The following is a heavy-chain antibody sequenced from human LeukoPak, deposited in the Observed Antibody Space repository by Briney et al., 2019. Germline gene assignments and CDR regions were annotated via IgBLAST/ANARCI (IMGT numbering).Heavy chain of an antibody. D-gene: IGHD6-6*01. Sequence: ASVKVSCKASGYTFTSYYMHWLRQAPGQGLEWMGIINPSGGSTSYAQKFQGRVTMTRDTSTSTVYMELSSLRSEDTAVYYCASLGTRGYSSSSRGWFDPWGQGTLVTVSS. J-gene: IGHJ5*02. CDR3: ASLGTRGYSSSSRGWFDP. V-gene: IGHV1-46*01. CDR1: GYTFTSYY. CDR2: INPSGGST.